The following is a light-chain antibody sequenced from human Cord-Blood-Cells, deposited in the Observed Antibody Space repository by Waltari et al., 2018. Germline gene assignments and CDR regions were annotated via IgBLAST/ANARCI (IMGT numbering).Light chain of an antibody. CDR2: GKN. V-gene: IGLV3-19*01. CDR3: NSRDSSGNHEV. Sequence: SSELTQDPAVSVALGQTVRIPCQGDSLRSYYASWYQQKQGQAPVLVIYGKNNRPSGTPDRFSGSSSGNTASLTITGAQAEDEADYYCNSRDSSGNHEVFGGGTKLTVL. J-gene: IGLJ3*02. CDR1: SLRSYY.